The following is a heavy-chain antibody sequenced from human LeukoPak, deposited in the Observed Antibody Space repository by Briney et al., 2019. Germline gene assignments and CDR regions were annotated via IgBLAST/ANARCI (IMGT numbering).Heavy chain of an antibody. J-gene: IGHJ6*03. CDR3: AKEREWGIQLSYYYMDV. V-gene: IGHV3-23*01. Sequence: GGSLTLSCAASGFTFSRYAMSWVRQAPGKGLEWVSAISGSGGSTYYADSVRGRFTISRDNSKNTLYLQMNSLRAEDTAVYYCAKEREWGIQLSYYYMDVWGKGTTVTVSS. D-gene: IGHD5-18*01. CDR1: GFTFSRYA. CDR2: ISGSGGST.